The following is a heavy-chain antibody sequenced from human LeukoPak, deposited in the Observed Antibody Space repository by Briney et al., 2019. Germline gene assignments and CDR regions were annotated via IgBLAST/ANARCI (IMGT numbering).Heavy chain of an antibody. D-gene: IGHD6-19*01. Sequence: GGSLRLSCAASGFTFTSYAMSWVRQAPGKGLEWVSAISGSGATTYFADSVKGRFTLSRDNSHNTLSLQMNSLTAEDTAVYYCAKGTYTSGWYYDSDHWGQGTLVTVSS. CDR1: GFTFTSYA. J-gene: IGHJ4*02. V-gene: IGHV3-23*01. CDR2: ISGSGATT. CDR3: AKGTYTSGWYYDSDH.